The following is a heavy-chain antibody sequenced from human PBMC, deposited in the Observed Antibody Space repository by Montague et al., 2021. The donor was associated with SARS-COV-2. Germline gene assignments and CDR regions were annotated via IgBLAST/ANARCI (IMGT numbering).Heavy chain of an antibody. CDR1: GYSISSGYY. CDR2: IYHSGST. Sequence: SETLSFTCTVSGYSISSGYYWGWIRQPPGKGLEWIGSIYHSGSTHYNPSPKSRVTISVDTSKNQFSLKLSSVTAADTAVYYCAVNSNYYYYYGMDVWGQGTTVTVSS. D-gene: IGHD4-11*01. CDR3: AVNSNYYYYYGMDV. V-gene: IGHV4-38-2*02. J-gene: IGHJ6*02.